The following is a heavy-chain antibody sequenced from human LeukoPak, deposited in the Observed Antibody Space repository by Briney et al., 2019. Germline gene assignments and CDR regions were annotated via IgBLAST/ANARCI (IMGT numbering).Heavy chain of an antibody. CDR1: GASISGGTNY. D-gene: IGHD6-25*01. V-gene: IGHV4-39*01. CDR3: ARRGASGRAFDH. CDR2: IYYTWST. J-gene: IGHJ4*02. Sequence: PAETLSLTCSVSGASISGGTNYWGWIRHPPGKGLEWIGSIYYTWSTYDNPPLKSRVTISVATSKNQFSLKLSSVTATDTAVYYCARRGASGRAFDHWGQGTLVTVSS.